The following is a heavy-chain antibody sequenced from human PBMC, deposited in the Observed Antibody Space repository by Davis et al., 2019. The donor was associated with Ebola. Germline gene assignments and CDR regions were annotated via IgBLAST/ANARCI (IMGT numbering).Heavy chain of an antibody. V-gene: IGHV3-23*05. J-gene: IGHJ5*02. D-gene: IGHD2-15*01. CDR1: GFTFSSYA. CDR2: IYSSVSI. CDR3: ARAVVAATGSWFDP. Sequence: PGGSLRLSCAASGFTFSSYAMSWVRQAPGKGLEWVSVIYSSVSIHYADSVKARFTISRDNSKNTLSLQMNSLRAEDTAVYYCARAVVAATGSWFDPWGQGTLVTVSS.